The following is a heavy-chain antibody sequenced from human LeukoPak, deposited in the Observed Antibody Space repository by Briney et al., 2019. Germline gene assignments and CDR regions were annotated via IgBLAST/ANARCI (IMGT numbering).Heavy chain of an antibody. CDR3: AKGKVNHDGALDA. D-gene: IGHD2-21*01. CDR2: IWYDGSNK. CDR1: GFTFRSYG. J-gene: IGHJ3*01. Sequence: GGSLRLSCAASGFTFRSYGMHWARQAPGKGLEWVAVIWYDGSNKYYADSVKGRFTISRDDSKNTLYLQMNSLRAEDTAVYYCAKGKVNHDGALDAWGQGTLVTVSS. V-gene: IGHV3-33*06.